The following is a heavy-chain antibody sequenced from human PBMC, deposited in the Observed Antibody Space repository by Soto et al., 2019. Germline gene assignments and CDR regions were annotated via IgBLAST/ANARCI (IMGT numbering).Heavy chain of an antibody. CDR2: LSPFGST. Sequence: QVQLQERGAGLLKPSETLSLSCAVYNGSFSAYHWSWIRQSPGKGLEWLGELSPFGSTKSNPSLRSRVTISLESSKNQLSLKLRSVTAAETAVYYCARGRRIVYKFGSGTYNVVDYWGQGTLVTVTS. CDR3: ARGRRIVYKFGSGTYNVVDY. V-gene: IGHV4-34*01. J-gene: IGHJ4*02. D-gene: IGHD3-10*01. CDR1: NGSFSAYH.